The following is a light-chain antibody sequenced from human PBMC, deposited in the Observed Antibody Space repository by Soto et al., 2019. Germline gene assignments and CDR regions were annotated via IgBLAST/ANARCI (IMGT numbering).Light chain of an antibody. CDR1: QSISSY. J-gene: IGKJ5*01. CDR3: LQYENSPIT. V-gene: IGKV1-39*01. Sequence: DIQMTQSPSSLSASVGDRVTITCRASQSISSYLNWYQQKPGKAPKLLIYAASSLQSGVPSRFSGSGSGTDFTLTISSLQPEDFATYYCLQYENSPITFGQGTRLEIK. CDR2: AAS.